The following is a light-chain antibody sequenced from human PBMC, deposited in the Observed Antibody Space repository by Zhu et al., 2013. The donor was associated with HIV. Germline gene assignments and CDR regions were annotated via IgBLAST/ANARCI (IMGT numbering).Light chain of an antibody. J-gene: IGKJ2*01. Sequence: DIQLTQSPSSLSASVGDRVTITCRASQSIYNYLNWYKQKPGKAPNLLIYATSSLQSGVPSRFSGSGSGTDFTLTISSLQPEDFATYYCQQSYSTPNTFGQGTKLEIK. CDR2: ATS. CDR1: QSIYNY. CDR3: QQSYSTPNT. V-gene: IGKV1-39*01.